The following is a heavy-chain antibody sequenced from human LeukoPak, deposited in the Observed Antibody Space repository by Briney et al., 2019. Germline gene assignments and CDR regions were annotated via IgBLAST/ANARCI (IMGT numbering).Heavy chain of an antibody. Sequence: GGSLRLSCAASGFTFSSYGMHWVRQAPGKGLEWVAVISYDGSNKYYADSVKGRFTISRDNSKNTLYLQMNSLRAEDTAVYYCAKDLVWKSIAPAFDIWGQGTMVTVSS. D-gene: IGHD2-21*01. J-gene: IGHJ3*02. CDR3: AKDLVWKSIAPAFDI. CDR2: ISYDGSNK. CDR1: GFTFSSYG. V-gene: IGHV3-30*18.